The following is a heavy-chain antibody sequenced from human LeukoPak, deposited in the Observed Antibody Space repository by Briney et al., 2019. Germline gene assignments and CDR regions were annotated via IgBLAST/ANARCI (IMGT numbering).Heavy chain of an antibody. CDR2: INHSGST. Sequence: SETLSLTCAVYGGSFSGYYWSWLRQPPRKGLEWVGEINHSGSTNYNPSLKSRVTISVDTSKNQFSLKLSSVTAADTAVYYCARAVAVSYFDYWGQGTLVTVSS. CDR3: ARAVAVSYFDY. J-gene: IGHJ4*02. V-gene: IGHV4-34*01. CDR1: GGSFSGYY. D-gene: IGHD6-19*01.